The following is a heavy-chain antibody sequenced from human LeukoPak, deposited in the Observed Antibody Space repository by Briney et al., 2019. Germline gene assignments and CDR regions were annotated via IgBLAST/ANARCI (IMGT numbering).Heavy chain of an antibody. V-gene: IGHV4-59*01. CDR1: GGSISGYY. CDR3: ARSLTVTYGAFDI. CDR2: IHYSGST. Sequence: SETLSLTCTVSGGSISGYYWSWVRQPPGRGLEWIGYIHYSGSTNYNPSLKSRVTKSVDTSKNQFSLRLSSVTVADTAVYYCARSLTVTYGAFDIWGQGTMVTVSS. D-gene: IGHD4-17*01. J-gene: IGHJ3*02.